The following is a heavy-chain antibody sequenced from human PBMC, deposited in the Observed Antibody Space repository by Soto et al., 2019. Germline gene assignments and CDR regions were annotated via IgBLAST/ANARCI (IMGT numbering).Heavy chain of an antibody. CDR2: INPYSGDT. Sequence: ASVKVSCKASGYTFTSYCMSWVRQAPGQGLEWMGWINPYSGDTNYAQKFQGWVTMTRDTSTSTAYMELSRLRSDDTAVYSWVRAEGELGDSSGWYAFDIWGQGTMVTVSS. CDR3: VRAEGELGDSSGWYAFDI. V-gene: IGHV1-2*04. J-gene: IGHJ3*02. CDR1: GYTFTSYC. D-gene: IGHD6-19*01.